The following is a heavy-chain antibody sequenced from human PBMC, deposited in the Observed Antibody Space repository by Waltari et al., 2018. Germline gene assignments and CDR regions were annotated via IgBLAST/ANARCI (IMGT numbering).Heavy chain of an antibody. CDR2: IIPIFGTA. J-gene: IGHJ4*02. D-gene: IGHD2-15*01. Sequence: QVQLVQSGAEVKKPGSSVKVSCKASGGTFSSYAISWVRQAPGQGLEWMGGIIPIFGTANYAQKFQGRVTITADESTSTAYMELSSLRSEDTAVYYCARDGSTYCSGGSCYSVDYWGQGTLVTVSS. CDR3: ARDGSTYCSGGSCYSVDY. V-gene: IGHV1-69*13. CDR1: GGTFSSYA.